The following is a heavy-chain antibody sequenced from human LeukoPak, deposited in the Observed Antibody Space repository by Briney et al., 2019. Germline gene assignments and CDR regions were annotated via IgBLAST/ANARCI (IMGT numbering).Heavy chain of an antibody. V-gene: IGHV4-31*11. J-gene: IGHJ3*02. CDR2: IYYSGST. CDR1: GGSFSGYH. Sequence: SETLSLTCAVYGGSFSGYHWSWIRQHPGKGLEWIGYIYYSGSTYYNPSLKSRVTISVDTSKNQFSLKLSSVTAADTAVYYCARGHEDARGAFDIWGQGTMVTVSS. CDR3: ARGHEDARGAFDI.